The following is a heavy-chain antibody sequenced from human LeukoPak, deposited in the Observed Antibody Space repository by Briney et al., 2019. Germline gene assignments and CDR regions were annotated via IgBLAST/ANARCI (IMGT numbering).Heavy chain of an antibody. CDR1: GFTFSSYW. CDR2: INSDGSST. CDR3: ARGTLWFGELIDY. J-gene: IGHJ4*02. Sequence: GGSLRLSCAASGFTFSSYWMHWVRQAPGKGLVWVSRINSDGSSTSYADSVKGRFTISRDNSKNTLYLQMNSLRAGDTAVYYCARGTLWFGELIDYWGQGTLVTVSS. D-gene: IGHD3-10*01. V-gene: IGHV3-74*01.